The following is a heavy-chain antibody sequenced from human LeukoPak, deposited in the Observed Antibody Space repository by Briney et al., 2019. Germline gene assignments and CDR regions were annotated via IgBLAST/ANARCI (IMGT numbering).Heavy chain of an antibody. CDR1: GFTFSSYS. CDR2: ISSSSSYI. D-gene: IGHD2-2*01. CDR3: ARDDYCSSTSCHADY. V-gene: IGHV3-21*01. Sequence: GGSLRLSCAASGFTFSSYSMSWVRQAPGKGLEWVSSISSSSSYIYYADSVKGRFTISRDNAKNSLYLQMNSLRAEDTAVYYCARDDYCSSTSCHADYWGQGTLVTVSS. J-gene: IGHJ4*02.